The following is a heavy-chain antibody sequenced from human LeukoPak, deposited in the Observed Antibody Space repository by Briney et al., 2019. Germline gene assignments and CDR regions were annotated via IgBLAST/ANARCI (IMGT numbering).Heavy chain of an antibody. V-gene: IGHV1-69*04. Sequence: ASVKVSCKASGGTFSRYAISWVRQAPGQGLEWMGRIIPILGIANYAQKFQGRVTITADKSTSTAYMELSSLRSEDTAVYYCARDRGLAYCGGDCYDNWFDPWGQGTLVSVSS. CDR1: GGTFSRYA. J-gene: IGHJ5*02. CDR2: IIPILGIA. D-gene: IGHD2-21*02. CDR3: ARDRGLAYCGGDCYDNWFDP.